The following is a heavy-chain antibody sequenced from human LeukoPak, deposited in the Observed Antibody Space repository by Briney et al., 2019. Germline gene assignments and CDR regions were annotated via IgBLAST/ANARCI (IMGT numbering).Heavy chain of an antibody. CDR1: GFTFSGFW. CDR2: INSDGSEG. V-gene: IGHV3-7*03. D-gene: IGHD6-6*01. Sequence: PGGSLRLSCAASGFTFSGFWMSRSRQAPGKGLEWVASINSDGSEGYYADVVKGRFTISRDNAKNSLYLQINSLRAEDTAVYYCARSSYSSSSSVWGQGTMVTVSS. CDR3: ARSSYSSSSSV. J-gene: IGHJ3*01.